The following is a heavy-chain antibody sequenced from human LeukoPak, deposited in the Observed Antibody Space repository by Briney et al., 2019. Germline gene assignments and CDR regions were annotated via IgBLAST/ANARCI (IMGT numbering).Heavy chain of an antibody. CDR2: IYSGGST. CDR3: ARDQVSATDDAFDS. D-gene: IGHD1-14*01. Sequence: PGGSLRLSCAASGFTVSSNYMSWVRQAPGKGLEWVSVIYSGGSTYYADSVKGRFTISRDNSTNTLYLQMNSLRAEDTAVYYCARDQVSATDDAFDSWGQGTMVTVSS. V-gene: IGHV3-53*01. J-gene: IGHJ3*02. CDR1: GFTVSSNY.